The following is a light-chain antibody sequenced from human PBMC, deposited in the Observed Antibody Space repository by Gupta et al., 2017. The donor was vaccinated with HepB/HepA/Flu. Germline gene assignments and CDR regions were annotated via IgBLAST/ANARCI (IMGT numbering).Light chain of an antibody. CDR2: GAV. V-gene: IGKV1-33*01. CDR1: QDINYY. Sequence: DIQMTQSPSSLSASVGDRVTITCQASQDINYYLNWYQQKPGKAPKLLIYGAVNLETGIPSRFSGSGSGTDFTFTISSLQPGDIAIYYCQQFLDVPYTFGLGTKLEI. CDR3: QQFLDVPYT. J-gene: IGKJ2*01.